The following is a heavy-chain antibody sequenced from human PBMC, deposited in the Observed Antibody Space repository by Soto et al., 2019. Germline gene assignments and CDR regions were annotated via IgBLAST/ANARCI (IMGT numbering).Heavy chain of an antibody. CDR1: GGTFSSYA. Sequence: SVKVSCKASGGTFSSYAISWVRQAPGQGLEWMGGTIPIFGTANYAQKFQGRVTITADESTSTAYMELSSLRSEDTAVYYCARDQNFGYCYGDVGVASYGIYCWGKGTTVTVAS. D-gene: IGHD1-26*01. CDR2: TIPIFGTA. V-gene: IGHV1-69*13. CDR3: ARDQNFGYCYGDVGVASYGIYC. J-gene: IGHJ6*04.